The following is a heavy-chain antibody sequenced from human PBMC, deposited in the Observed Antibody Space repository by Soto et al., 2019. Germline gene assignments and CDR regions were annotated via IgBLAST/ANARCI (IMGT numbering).Heavy chain of an antibody. CDR3: VRDRGYPDSFDV. J-gene: IGHJ3*01. V-gene: IGHV3-74*01. CDR1: GYTFSPFW. D-gene: IGHD3-10*01. CDR2: INSDGSTI. Sequence: GGSLRLSCAASGYTFSPFWMHWVRQAPGKGLVWVSHINSDGSTIIYADSVKGRITISRDNAKNTLFLQMNSLKAEDTAVYYCVRDRGYPDSFDVWGRGTMVTVSS.